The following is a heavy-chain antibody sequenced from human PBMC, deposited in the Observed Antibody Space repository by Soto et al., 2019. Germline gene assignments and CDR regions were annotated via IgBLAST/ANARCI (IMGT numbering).Heavy chain of an antibody. V-gene: IGHV3-23*01. CDR2: ISSSGGGP. Sequence: PGGSLRLSCAASGFSFSNFAMTWVRQVPGKGLEWVSTISSSGGGPFYADSVKGRFTISRDNSKSIVYLQMDSLRPEDTALYYCAKWTYLDYWGQGALVTVSS. CDR3: AKWTYLDY. J-gene: IGHJ4*02. CDR1: GFSFSNFA.